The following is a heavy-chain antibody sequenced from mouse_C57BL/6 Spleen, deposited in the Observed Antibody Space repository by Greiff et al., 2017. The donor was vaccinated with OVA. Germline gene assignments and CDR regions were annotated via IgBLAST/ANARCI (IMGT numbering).Heavy chain of an antibody. CDR3: ARFGTTVVQYYFDY. CDR1: GYTFTDYY. J-gene: IGHJ2*01. CDR2: INPNNGGT. Sequence: EVQLQQSGPELVKPGASVKISCKASGYTFTDYYMNWVKQSHGKSLEWIGDINPNNGGTSYNQKFKGKATLTVDKSSSTAYMELRSLTSEYSAVYYCARFGTTVVQYYFDYWGQGTTLTVSS. D-gene: IGHD1-1*01. V-gene: IGHV1-26*01.